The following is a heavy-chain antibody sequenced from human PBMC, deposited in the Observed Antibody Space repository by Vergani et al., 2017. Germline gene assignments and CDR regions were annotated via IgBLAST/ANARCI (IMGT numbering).Heavy chain of an antibody. V-gene: IGHV3-21*01. CDR1: GFTFTTYG. Sequence: EVQLVESGGGLVKPGGSLRLSCVASGFTFTTYGMGWVRQAPGKGLEWVSSISSSGNYIYYTDSMKGRFTISRDNAKSSLSLQMNSLRAEDTAVYYCARGESSSSEGDYFDYWGQGTLVTVSS. J-gene: IGHJ4*02. D-gene: IGHD6-6*01. CDR3: ARGESSSSEGDYFDY. CDR2: ISSSGNYI.